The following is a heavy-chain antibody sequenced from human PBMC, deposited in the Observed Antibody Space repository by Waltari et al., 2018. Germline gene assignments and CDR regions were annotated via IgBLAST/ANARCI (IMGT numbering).Heavy chain of an antibody. Sequence: QAQLLQSGAELKRPGASLGLSCKASGFTFTDYHNHWVRQAPGQRPAWMGSINANTGGVNYAPQFRGRLTLTRDTTISTVFMSLTGLTHDDMAIYFCTRVVWESQLHYWHFDLWGRGTPLTVS. CDR3: TRVVWESQLHYWHFDL. D-gene: IGHD1-26*01. V-gene: IGHV1-2*02. J-gene: IGHJ2*01. CDR1: GFTFTDYH. CDR2: INANTGGV.